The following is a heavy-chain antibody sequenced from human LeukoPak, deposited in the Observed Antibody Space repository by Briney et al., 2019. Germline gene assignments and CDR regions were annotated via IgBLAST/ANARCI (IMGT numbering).Heavy chain of an antibody. J-gene: IGHJ5*02. CDR3: ARAELRGYCSSTSCLDKFDP. CDR1: GCTFISYA. V-gene: IGHV1-69*06. CDR2: IIPIFGTA. D-gene: IGHD2-2*01. Sequence: SVTVSFKASGCTFISYAISWVRQAPGQGLEWMGGIIPIFGTANYAQKFQGRVTITADKSTSTAYMELSSLRSEDTAVYYCARAELRGYCSSTSCLDKFDPWGQGTLVTVSS.